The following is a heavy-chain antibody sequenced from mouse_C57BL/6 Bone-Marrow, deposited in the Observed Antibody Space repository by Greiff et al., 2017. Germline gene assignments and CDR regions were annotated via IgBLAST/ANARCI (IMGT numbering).Heavy chain of an antibody. CDR3: ARSRGNYFDY. Sequence: EVQRVESGGGLVQPGGSLSLSCAASGFTFTDYYMSWVRQPPGKALEWLGFIRNKANGYTTEYSASVKGRFTISRDNSQSILYLQRNALGAEDSATYYCARSRGNYFDYWGQGTTLTVSS. V-gene: IGHV7-3*01. CDR1: GFTFTDYY. J-gene: IGHJ2*01. CDR2: IRNKANGYTT.